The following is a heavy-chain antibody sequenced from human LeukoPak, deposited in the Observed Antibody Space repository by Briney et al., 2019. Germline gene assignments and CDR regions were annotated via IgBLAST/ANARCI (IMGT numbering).Heavy chain of an antibody. J-gene: IGHJ4*02. Sequence: PSETLSLTCNISGGSISIYHWNWIRQPPGKGLEWIGSVYYSGSTNYNPSLKSRVTISVDTFKNHCSLMLTSVTAADTAVYYCARNNDVWSGYFDSWGQGTRVTVSS. CDR3: ARNNDVWSGYFDS. CDR1: GGSISIYH. V-gene: IGHV4-59*01. D-gene: IGHD3-3*01. CDR2: VYYSGST.